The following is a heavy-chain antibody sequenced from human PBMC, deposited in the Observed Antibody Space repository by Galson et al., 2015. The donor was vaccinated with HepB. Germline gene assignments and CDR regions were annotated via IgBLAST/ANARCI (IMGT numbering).Heavy chain of an antibody. CDR2: ISGSGGST. J-gene: IGHJ4*02. V-gene: IGHV3-23*01. CDR1: GFTFSSYA. Sequence: SLRLSCAASGFTFSSYAMSWVRQAPGKGLEWVSAISGSGGSTYYADSVKGRFTISRDNSKNTLYLQMNSLRAEDTAVYYCAKAKVAGTWGWDYWGQGTLVTVSS. D-gene: IGHD6-19*01. CDR3: AKAKVAGTWGWDY.